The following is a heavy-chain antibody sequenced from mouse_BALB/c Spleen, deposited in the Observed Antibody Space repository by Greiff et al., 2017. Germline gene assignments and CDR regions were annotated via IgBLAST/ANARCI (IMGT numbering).Heavy chain of an antibody. CDR2: IDPSDSET. J-gene: IGHJ2*01. D-gene: IGHD2-14*01. Sequence: QVQLKESGPQLVRPGASVKISCKASGYSFTSYWMHWVKQRPGQGLEWIGMIDPSDSETRLNQKFKDKATLTVDKSSSTAYMQLSSPTSEDSAVYYCARKRYGNFDYWGQGTTLTVSS. V-gene: IGHV1S126*01. CDR3: ARKRYGNFDY. CDR1: GYSFTSYW.